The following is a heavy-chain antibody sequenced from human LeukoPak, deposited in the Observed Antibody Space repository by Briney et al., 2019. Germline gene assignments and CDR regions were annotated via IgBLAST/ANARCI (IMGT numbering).Heavy chain of an antibody. CDR1: EFTFSSYA. V-gene: IGHV3-23*01. J-gene: IGHJ4*02. Sequence: PGGSLRLSCAASEFTFSSYAMSWVRQAPGKGLEWVSAISGSGGSTYYADSVKGRFTISRDNSKNTLYLQMNSLRAEDTAVYYCAKLDGDSSGYYSPYFDYWGQGTLVTVSS. CDR2: ISGSGGST. D-gene: IGHD3-22*01. CDR3: AKLDGDSSGYYSPYFDY.